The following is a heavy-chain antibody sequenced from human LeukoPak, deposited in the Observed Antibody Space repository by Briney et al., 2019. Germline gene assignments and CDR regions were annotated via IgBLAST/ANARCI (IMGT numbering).Heavy chain of an antibody. CDR1: GLTFSNFA. CDR3: AKMPAYYYDSSGYAFHFDY. D-gene: IGHD3-22*01. J-gene: IGHJ4*02. V-gene: IGHV3-23*01. CDR2: ICGSGGST. Sequence: GGSLRLSCAASGLTFSNFAMSWVRRAPGKGLEWGSAICGSGGSTHYADSVRGRFTISRDNSKSTLYLQMNSLRAEDTAIYYCAKMPAYYYDSSGYAFHFDYWGQGTLVTVSS.